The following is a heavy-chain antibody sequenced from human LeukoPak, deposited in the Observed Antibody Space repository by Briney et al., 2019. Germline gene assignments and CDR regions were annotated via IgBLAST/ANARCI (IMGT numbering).Heavy chain of an antibody. D-gene: IGHD3-3*01. Sequence: GGSLRLSCAASGFTFSSYGMPWVRQAPGKGLEWVAVISYDGSNKYYADSVKGRFTISRDNSKNTLYLQMNSLRAEDTAVYYCASLGYGDFWSRHWGQGTLVTVSS. V-gene: IGHV3-30*03. J-gene: IGHJ1*01. CDR3: ASLGYGDFWSRH. CDR2: ISYDGSNK. CDR1: GFTFSSYG.